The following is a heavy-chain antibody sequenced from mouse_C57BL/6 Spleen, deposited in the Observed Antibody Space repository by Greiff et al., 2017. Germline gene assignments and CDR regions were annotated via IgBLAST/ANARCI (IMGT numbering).Heavy chain of an antibody. Sequence: VQLQQPGAELVMPGASVKLSCKASGYTFTSYWMHWVKQRPGQGLEWIGELDPSDSYTNYNQKFQGKATLTVDKSSSTAYMQLSSLTSEDSAVYYGARSSYGSSSWFAYWGQGTLVTVSA. CDR2: LDPSDSYT. D-gene: IGHD1-1*01. J-gene: IGHJ3*01. CDR1: GYTFTSYW. V-gene: IGHV1-69*01. CDR3: ARSSYGSSSWFAY.